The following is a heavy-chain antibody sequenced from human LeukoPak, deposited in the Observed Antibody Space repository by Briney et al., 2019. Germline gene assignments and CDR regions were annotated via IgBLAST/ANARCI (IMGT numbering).Heavy chain of an antibody. CDR2: ISYDGSHK. Sequence: PGTSLRLPCAASGFTFSDYAMVWVRQAPGKGLEWVAIISYDGSHKFYAESVQGRFTMSRDNSNSTLYLQLNPLTTDDTAVYYCARGRGGRGWYFDLWGRGTLVTVSS. CDR1: GFTFSDYA. D-gene: IGHD2-15*01. V-gene: IGHV3-30*04. CDR3: ARGRGGRGWYFDL. J-gene: IGHJ2*01.